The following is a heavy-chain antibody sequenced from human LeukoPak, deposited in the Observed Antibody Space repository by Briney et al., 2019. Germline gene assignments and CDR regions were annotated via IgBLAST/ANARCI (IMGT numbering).Heavy chain of an antibody. Sequence: PGGTLRLSCAAYGFTFSDYGMSWVRQAPGKGLEWVSTISGRGGGTYYADSVKGRFTISRDNSKNTLYLQMNSLRAEDTAVYYCAKQGRDWLRDYYYYMDVWGKGTTVIISS. J-gene: IGHJ6*03. CDR2: ISGRGGGT. V-gene: IGHV3-23*01. CDR3: AKQGRDWLRDYYYYMDV. CDR1: GFTFSDYG. D-gene: IGHD3-9*01.